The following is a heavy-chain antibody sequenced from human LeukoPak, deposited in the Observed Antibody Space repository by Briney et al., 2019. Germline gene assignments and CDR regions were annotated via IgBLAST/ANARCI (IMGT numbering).Heavy chain of an antibody. Sequence: SETLSLTCTVSGGSVSSGDYSWSWIRQPPGKGLEWIGYVHYSGSTDYNPSLKSRVTISVGTSKNQFSLKLTSVTAADTAVYHCAREDSSGYYRHYFDFWGQGTLVTVST. V-gene: IGHV4-61*08. J-gene: IGHJ4*02. CDR2: VHYSGST. D-gene: IGHD3-22*01. CDR3: AREDSSGYYRHYFDF. CDR1: GGSVSSGDYS.